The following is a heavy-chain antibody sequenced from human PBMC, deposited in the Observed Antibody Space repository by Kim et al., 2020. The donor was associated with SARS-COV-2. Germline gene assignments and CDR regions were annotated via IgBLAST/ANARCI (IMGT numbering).Heavy chain of an antibody. D-gene: IGHD6-13*01. Sequence: SETLSLTCTVSSDSISSYYWSWVRQLPGKGLEWVGYIYYSGSTDHNPSLMSRVTISWDTTKNQVSQDVTSVSAADTAVYYCTRSEGRGSWHQFDYWGQGMLVTVSS. CDR1: SDSISSYY. J-gene: IGHJ4*02. CDR3: TRSEGRGSWHQFDY. CDR2: IYYSGST. V-gene: IGHV4-59*01.